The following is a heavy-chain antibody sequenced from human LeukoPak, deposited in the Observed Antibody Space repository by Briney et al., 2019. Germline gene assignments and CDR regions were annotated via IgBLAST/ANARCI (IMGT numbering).Heavy chain of an antibody. V-gene: IGHV4-34*01. D-gene: IGHD6-19*01. Sequence: SETLSLTCAVYGGSFSGYYWSWIRQPPGKGLEWIGEINHSGSTNYNPSLKSRVTISVDTSKNQFSLKLSSVTAADTAVYYCARLYSSGWYGFDYWGKGTLVTVSS. J-gene: IGHJ4*02. CDR1: GGSFSGYY. CDR3: ARLYSSGWYGFDY. CDR2: INHSGST.